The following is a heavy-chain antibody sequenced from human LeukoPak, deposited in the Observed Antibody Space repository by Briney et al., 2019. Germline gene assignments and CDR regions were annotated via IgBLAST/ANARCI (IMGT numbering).Heavy chain of an antibody. Sequence: PGGSLRLSCAASGFTVSSNYMSWVRQAPGKGLEWVSVIYSGGSTYYADSVKGRFTISRDNSKNTLYLQMNSLRAEDTAVYYCARDRLDYYGMDVWGQGTTVTVSS. CDR1: GFTVSSNY. J-gene: IGHJ6*02. CDR3: ARDRLDYYGMDV. CDR2: IYSGGST. V-gene: IGHV3-53*01.